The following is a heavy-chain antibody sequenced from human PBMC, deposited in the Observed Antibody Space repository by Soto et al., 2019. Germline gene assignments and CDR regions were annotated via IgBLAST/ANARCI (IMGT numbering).Heavy chain of an antibody. Sequence: GASVKVSCKASGYTFTSYGIRWVRQAPGHGLEWMGWISAYNGNTNYAQKLQGRVTMTADTSTSTAYMELRSLRSDDTAVYYCARDPYYGSGRSFDYWGQGTLVTVSS. CDR1: GYTFTSYG. CDR3: ARDPYYGSGRSFDY. V-gene: IGHV1-18*04. J-gene: IGHJ4*02. CDR2: ISAYNGNT. D-gene: IGHD3-10*01.